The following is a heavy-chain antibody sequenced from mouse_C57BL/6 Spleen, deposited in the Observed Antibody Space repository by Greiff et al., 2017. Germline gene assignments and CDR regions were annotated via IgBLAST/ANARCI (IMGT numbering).Heavy chain of an antibody. CDR1: GYAFSSSW. V-gene: IGHV1-82*01. Sequence: VQLQQSGPELVKPGASVKISCKASGYAFSSSWMNWVKQRHGKGLEWIGRIYPGDGATNYNRKFKGKATLTADKSSSTAYMQLSSLTSEDSAVXFCARSNLSPTGYFDVWGTGTTVTVSS. D-gene: IGHD3-2*02. CDR3: ARSNLSPTGYFDV. J-gene: IGHJ1*03. CDR2: IYPGDGAT.